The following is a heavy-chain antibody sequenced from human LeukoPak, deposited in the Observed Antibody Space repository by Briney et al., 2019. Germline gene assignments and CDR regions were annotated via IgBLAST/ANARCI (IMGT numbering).Heavy chain of an antibody. D-gene: IGHD4-11*01. CDR2: IYYSEST. V-gene: IGHV4-31*03. J-gene: IGHJ4*02. CDR1: GVPISSCGYY. CDR3: ARGVSNCVDY. Sequence: SQTLSLTCTVSGVPISSCGYYWSWLRHHPGKGLEWIGYIYYSESTYYNPPLKSRVTISVDTSKNQFPLKLSSVTAADTAVYYCARGVSNCVDYWGQGTLVTVSS.